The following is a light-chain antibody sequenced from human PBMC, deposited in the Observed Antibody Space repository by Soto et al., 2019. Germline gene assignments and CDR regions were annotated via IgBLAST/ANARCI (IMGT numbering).Light chain of an antibody. J-gene: IGLJ2*01. CDR1: SSDVGGYDY. Sequence: QSVLTQPASVSGSPGQSITISCTGTSSDVGGYDYVSWCQQHPGKAPKLIIYDVINRPSGVSHRFSASKSGNTASLTISGLQAEDEADYYCSSYTPTITPHVLFGGGTKLTVL. CDR3: SSYTPTITPHVL. CDR2: DVI. V-gene: IGLV2-14*01.